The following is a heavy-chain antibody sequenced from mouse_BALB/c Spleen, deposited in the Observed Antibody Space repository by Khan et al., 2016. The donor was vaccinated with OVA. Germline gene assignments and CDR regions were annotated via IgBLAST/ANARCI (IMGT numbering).Heavy chain of an antibody. D-gene: IGHD2-13*01. V-gene: IGHV5-4*02. J-gene: IGHJ3*01. Sequence: EVELVESGGGLVKPGGSLTLSCAASGFTFSDYYMYWVRQTPEKRLEWVATISDGGSYTYYPDSVKGRFTISRDDAENNLYLHMSSLKSDDTAMDYCVRGYYGDPFAYWGQGTLVTVSA. CDR3: VRGYYGDPFAY. CDR1: GFTFSDYY. CDR2: ISDGGSYT.